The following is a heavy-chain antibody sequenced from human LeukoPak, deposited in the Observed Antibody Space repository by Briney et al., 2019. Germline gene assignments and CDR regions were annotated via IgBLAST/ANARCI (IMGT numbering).Heavy chain of an antibody. V-gene: IGHV4-4*07. CDR1: GGSITTDS. CDR2: IYTSGNT. J-gene: IGHJ4*02. Sequence: PSETLSLTCTVPGGSITTDSWGWIRQPAGKGLEWIGRIYTSGNTNYNPSLRSRVTILVDKSKNQFSLRLRSMTAADTAVYYCAGGSFDFWSGYYPYWGQGTLVTVSA. CDR3: AGGSFDFWSGYYPY. D-gene: IGHD3-3*01.